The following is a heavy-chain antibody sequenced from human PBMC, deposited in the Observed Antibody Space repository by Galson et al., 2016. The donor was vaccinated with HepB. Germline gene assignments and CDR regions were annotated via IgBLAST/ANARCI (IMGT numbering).Heavy chain of an antibody. D-gene: IGHD3-3*01. CDR2: IHDSENT. Sequence: ETLSLTCTVSHGPIGDDYWTWIRQPPGKGLEWIGYIHDSENTAHNPSLKSRVTISIDTPNSQFSLRMTSVTAADTAVYYCARDPGYYHRWFDPWGQGALVAVSS. J-gene: IGHJ5*02. CDR1: HGPIGDDY. CDR3: ARDPGYYHRWFDP. V-gene: IGHV4-59*01.